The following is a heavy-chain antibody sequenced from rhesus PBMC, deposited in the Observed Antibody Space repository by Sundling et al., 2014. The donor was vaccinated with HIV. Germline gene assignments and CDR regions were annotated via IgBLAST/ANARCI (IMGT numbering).Heavy chain of an antibody. CDR2: IYSSSGNT. J-gene: IGHJ6*01. V-gene: IGHV4-127*01. CDR1: GGSISGGYG. CDR3: ARDLNESWRYIVYGLES. Sequence: QVQLQESGPGVVKPSETLSLTCAVSGGSISGGYGWGWIRQPPGKGLEWIGTIYSSSGNTYYNPSLKSRVTISTDTSKNQFSQKLRSVTAADTAVYYCARDLNESWRYIVYGLESWGQGVIVTVSS. D-gene: IGHD1-1-1*01.